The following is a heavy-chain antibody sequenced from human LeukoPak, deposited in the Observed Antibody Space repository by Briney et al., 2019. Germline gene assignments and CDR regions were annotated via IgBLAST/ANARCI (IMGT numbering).Heavy chain of an antibody. J-gene: IGHJ4*02. CDR1: GFTFDDYA. V-gene: IGHV3-43*02. Sequence: PGGSLRLSCAASGFTFDDYAMHWVRQAPGKGLEWVSLISGDGGSTYYADSVKGRFTISRDNSKNSLYLQMNSLRTEDTALYYCAKDIGPNYYDSSGYYDCWGQGTLVTVSS. D-gene: IGHD3-22*01. CDR3: AKDIGPNYYDSSGYYDC. CDR2: ISGDGGST.